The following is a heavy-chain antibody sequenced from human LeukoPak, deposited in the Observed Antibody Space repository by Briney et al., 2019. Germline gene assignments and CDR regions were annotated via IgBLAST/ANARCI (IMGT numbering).Heavy chain of an antibody. CDR2: IRYDGSNK. CDR3: ARTDSYGQVVAIPPFFDY. Sequence: GGSLRLSCAASGFTFSSYGMHWVRQAPGKGLEWVAFIRYDGSNKYYADSVKGRFTISRDNAKNSLYLQMNSLRAEDTAVYYCARTDSYGQVVAIPPFFDYWGQGTLVTVSS. J-gene: IGHJ4*02. CDR1: GFTFSSYG. V-gene: IGHV3-30*02. D-gene: IGHD5-18*01.